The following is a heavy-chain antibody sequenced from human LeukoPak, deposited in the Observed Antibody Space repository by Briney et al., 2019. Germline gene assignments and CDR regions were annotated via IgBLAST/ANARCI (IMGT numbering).Heavy chain of an antibody. CDR3: ARGGPTVTAYSSWDS. J-gene: IGHJ4*02. D-gene: IGHD4-17*01. V-gene: IGHV4-59*01. CDR2: IFYSGST. CDR1: GGSINSYY. Sequence: SETLSLTCTVSGGSINSYYWSWIRQPPGKALEWIGYIFYSGSTNYNPSLESRVTISVDTSKNQFSLKLSSVTAADTAVYYCARGGPTVTAYSSWDSWGQGTLVTVSS.